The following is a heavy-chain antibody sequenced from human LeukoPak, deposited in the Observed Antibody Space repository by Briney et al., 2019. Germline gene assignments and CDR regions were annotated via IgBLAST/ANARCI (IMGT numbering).Heavy chain of an antibody. D-gene: IGHD3-22*01. CDR2: INPNSGGT. Sequence: ASVKVSCKASGYTFTGYYMHWVRQAPGQGLEWMGWINPNSGGTNYAQKFQGRVTMTRDTSISTACMELSRLRSDDTAVYYCARNQDSSGYYYPLGGWGQGTLVTVSS. J-gene: IGHJ4*02. CDR3: ARNQDSSGYYYPLGG. V-gene: IGHV1-2*02. CDR1: GYTFTGYY.